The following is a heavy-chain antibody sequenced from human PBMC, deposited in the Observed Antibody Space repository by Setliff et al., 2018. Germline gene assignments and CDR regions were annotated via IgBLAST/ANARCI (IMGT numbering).Heavy chain of an antibody. D-gene: IGHD3-22*01. J-gene: IGHJ5*02. Sequence: SVKVSCKASGGSFSNYAIIWVRQAPGQGPEWMGGIIPIYGSTNNAEKFQGRVTFSADESMSTVYMELSSLTSADTALYYCARDSLYDSNDRNSYYGNWLDPWGQGTLVTVSS. V-gene: IGHV1-69*13. CDR1: GGSFSNYA. CDR3: ARDSLYDSNDRNSYYGNWLDP. CDR2: IIPIYGST.